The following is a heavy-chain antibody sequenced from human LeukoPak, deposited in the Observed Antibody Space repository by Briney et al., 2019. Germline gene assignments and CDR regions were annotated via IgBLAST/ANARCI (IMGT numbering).Heavy chain of an antibody. CDR1: GFTVSSNY. V-gene: IGHV3-66*01. D-gene: IGHD2-15*01. Sequence: GGSLRLSCAASGFTVSSNYMSWVRQAPGKGLEWVSVIYSGGSTYYADSVKGRFTISRDNSKNTLYLQMNSLRAEDTAVYYCARDGSLGSSNTRGFHWGQGTLVTVSS. CDR2: IYSGGST. CDR3: ARDGSLGSSNTRGFH. J-gene: IGHJ4*02.